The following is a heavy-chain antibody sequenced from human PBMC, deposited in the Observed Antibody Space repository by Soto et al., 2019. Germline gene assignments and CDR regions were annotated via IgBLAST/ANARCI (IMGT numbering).Heavy chain of an antibody. Sequence: LVGSLRLSCAASGFTFSSYSMNWVRQAPGXGLEWVSSISSSSSYIYYADSVKGRFTLSRDNAKNSLYLQMNSLRAEDTAVYYCAREQGYDSSGYYPRYFDYWGQGTLVTVSS. J-gene: IGHJ4*02. CDR1: GFTFSSYS. CDR3: AREQGYDSSGYYPRYFDY. D-gene: IGHD3-22*01. CDR2: ISSSSSYI. V-gene: IGHV3-21*01.